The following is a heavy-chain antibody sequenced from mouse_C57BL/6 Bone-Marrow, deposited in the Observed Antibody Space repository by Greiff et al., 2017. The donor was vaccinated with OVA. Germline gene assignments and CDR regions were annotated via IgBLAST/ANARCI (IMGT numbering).Heavy chain of an antibody. V-gene: IGHV5-6*01. CDR2: ISSGGSYT. CDR1: GFTFSSYG. Sequence: EVQRVESGGDLVKPGGSLKLSCAASGFTFSSYGMSWVRQTPDKRLEWVATISSGGSYTYYPDSVKGRFTISRDNAKNTLYLQMSSLKSEDTAMYYCARGAYYGSSYRYFDVWGTGTTVTVSS. CDR3: ARGAYYGSSYRYFDV. J-gene: IGHJ1*03. D-gene: IGHD1-1*01.